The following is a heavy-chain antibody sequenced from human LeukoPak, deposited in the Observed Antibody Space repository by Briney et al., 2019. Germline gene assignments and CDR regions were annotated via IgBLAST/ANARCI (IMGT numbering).Heavy chain of an antibody. Sequence: ASVKVSCTVSGYTLTELSMHWVRQAPGKGHEWKGGFDPEDGETIYAQKFQGRVTMTEDTSTDTAYMELSSLRSEDTAVYYCATSQELLYYFDYWGQGTLVTVSS. CDR2: FDPEDGET. D-gene: IGHD1-7*01. J-gene: IGHJ4*02. V-gene: IGHV1-24*01. CDR1: GYTLTELS. CDR3: ATSQELLYYFDY.